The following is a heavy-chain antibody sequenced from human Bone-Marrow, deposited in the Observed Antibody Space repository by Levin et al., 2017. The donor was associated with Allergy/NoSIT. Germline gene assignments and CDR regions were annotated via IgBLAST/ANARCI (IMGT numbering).Heavy chain of an antibody. CDR1: GLSFSNAW. J-gene: IGHJ4*02. D-gene: IGHD1-26*01. Sequence: GGSLRLSCVASGLSFSNAWMSWVRQAPGKGLEWVGRIKSRTDGGTTDFAAPVKGRFTISRDDSKNTLYLQMNNLKTEDTAIYYCTATVGATHTPDSRGQGSLVIVSS. CDR3: TATVGATHTPDS. V-gene: IGHV3-15*01. CDR2: IKSRTDGGTT.